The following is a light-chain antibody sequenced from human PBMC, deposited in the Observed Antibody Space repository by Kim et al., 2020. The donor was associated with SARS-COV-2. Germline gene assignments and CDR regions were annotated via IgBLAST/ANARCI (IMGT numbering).Light chain of an antibody. J-gene: IGLJ3*02. CDR2: DVG. Sequence: QSALTQPASVSGSPGQSITISCTGTSSNVGGYNYVSWYQQHPGKAPKLMIYDVGTRPSGVSDRFSGSKSGNTASLTISGLQTGDEADYYCSSYTTTTTRVFGGGTQLTVL. CDR3: SSYTTTTTRV. V-gene: IGLV2-14*03. CDR1: SSNVGGYNY.